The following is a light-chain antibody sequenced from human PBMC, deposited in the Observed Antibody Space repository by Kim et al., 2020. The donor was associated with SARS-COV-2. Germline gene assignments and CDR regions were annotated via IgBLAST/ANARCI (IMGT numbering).Light chain of an antibody. J-gene: IGLJ2*01. V-gene: IGLV3-19*01. Sequence: SSELTQDPVVSVALGQTVRITCQGDRLRSYYATWYQQKPRQAPVVVIYGRNDRPSGIPDRFSGSASGNTASLTISGTQAEDEADFYCQSRDSGGRVIFGGGTQLTVL. CDR1: RLRSYY. CDR2: GRN. CDR3: QSRDSGGRVI.